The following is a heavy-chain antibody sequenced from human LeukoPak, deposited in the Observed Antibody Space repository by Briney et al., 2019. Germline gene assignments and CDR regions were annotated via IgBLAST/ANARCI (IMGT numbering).Heavy chain of an antibody. Sequence: PGGSLRLSCKASRFTFSTYWMTWVRQAPGKGLEWVANINQDGSEKYYVGSVKGRFTVSRYNAKNSMYLQMNSLRAEDTAVYYCATRYSSRDFWGQGTLVTVSS. CDR2: INQDGSEK. J-gene: IGHJ4*02. CDR3: ATRYSSRDF. D-gene: IGHD6-13*01. V-gene: IGHV3-7*03. CDR1: RFTFSTYW.